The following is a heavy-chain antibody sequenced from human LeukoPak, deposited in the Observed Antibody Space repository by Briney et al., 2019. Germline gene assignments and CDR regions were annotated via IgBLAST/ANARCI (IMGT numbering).Heavy chain of an antibody. D-gene: IGHD1-1*01. CDR1: GDTFSSYA. V-gene: IGHV1-69*13. CDR3: ARRAGSLYNWFDP. CDR2: IIPIFGTA. Sequence: SVRVSCKASGDTFSSYAISWVRQAPGQGLEWMGGIIPIFGTANYAQKFQGRVTITADESTSTAYMELSSLRSEDTAVYYCARRAGSLYNWFDPWGQGTLVTVSS. J-gene: IGHJ5*02.